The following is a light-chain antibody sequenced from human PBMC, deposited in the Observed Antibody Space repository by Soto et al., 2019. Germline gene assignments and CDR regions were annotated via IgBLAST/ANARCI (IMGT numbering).Light chain of an antibody. V-gene: IGLV1-40*01. J-gene: IGLJ3*02. CDR3: AAWDDSLYGWV. CDR1: SSNIGAGYD. Sequence: QSELTQTPSVSGAPGQRITMSCTGSSSNIGAGYDVHWYQQVPGAAPRLLIYYNNQRPSGVPDRFSGSKSGTSASLAISGLQSEDDAHYYCAAWDDSLYGWVFGGGTKLTVL. CDR2: YNN.